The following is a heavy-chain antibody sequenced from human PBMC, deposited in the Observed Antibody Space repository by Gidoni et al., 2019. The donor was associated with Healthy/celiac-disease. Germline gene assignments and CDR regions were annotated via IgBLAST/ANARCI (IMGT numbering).Heavy chain of an antibody. Sequence: QVQLVESGGGVVQPGRSLRLPCAASGFPFSCYHMPWVRHVPGQAPGKGLGGVAVISYDGSNKYYADSVKGRFTISRDNSKNTLYLQMNSLRAEDTAVYYCARDFFGGGVATIKGHYYYGMDVWGQGSTVTVSS. CDR1: GFPFSCYH. CDR2: ISYDGSNK. V-gene: IGHV3-30-3*01. J-gene: IGHJ6*02. D-gene: IGHD5-12*01. CDR3: ARDFFGGGVATIKGHYYYGMDV.